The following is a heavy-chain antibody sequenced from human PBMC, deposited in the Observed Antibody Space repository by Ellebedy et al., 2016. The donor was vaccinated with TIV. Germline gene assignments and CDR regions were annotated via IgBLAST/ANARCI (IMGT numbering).Heavy chain of an antibody. D-gene: IGHD2-21*02. Sequence: PGGSLRLSCAASGFTFSGYAMSWVRQAPGKGLGWVSGINSGGTRTYYADSVKGRFTISRDNSKNTLYLQMNSLRAEDTAVYYCAKDKVLGDSRWEIDVWGQGTTVTVSS. V-gene: IGHV3-23*01. CDR3: AKDKVLGDSRWEIDV. CDR2: INSGGTRT. J-gene: IGHJ6*02. CDR1: GFTFSGYA.